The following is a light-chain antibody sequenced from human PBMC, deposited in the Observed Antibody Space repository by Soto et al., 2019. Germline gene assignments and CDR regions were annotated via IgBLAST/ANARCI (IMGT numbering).Light chain of an antibody. J-gene: IGLJ2*01. CDR1: SSDVGGYNY. Sequence: QSALTQPASVSGSPGQSITISCTGTSSDVGGYNYVSWYQQYPGKALKLMIYDVSNRPSGVSNRFSGSKSGNTASLTISGVQAEDEADYYCSSYRSADSVVFGGGTKLTVL. CDR3: SSYRSADSVV. CDR2: DVS. V-gene: IGLV2-14*01.